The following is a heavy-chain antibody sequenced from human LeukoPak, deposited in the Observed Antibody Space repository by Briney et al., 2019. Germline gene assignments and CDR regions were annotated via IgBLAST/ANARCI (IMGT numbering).Heavy chain of an antibody. CDR1: GFTVSSNY. CDR3: ARCSGGSCYLPYYYYGMDV. D-gene: IGHD2-15*01. J-gene: IGHJ6*02. Sequence: GGSLRLSCAASGFTVSSNYMNWVRQAPGKGLEWVSVIYGGGNIYYADSVKGRFTISRDNSKNTLYLQMNSLRAEDTAVYYCARCSGGSCYLPYYYYGMDVWGQGTTVTVSS. CDR2: IYGGGNI. V-gene: IGHV3-53*01.